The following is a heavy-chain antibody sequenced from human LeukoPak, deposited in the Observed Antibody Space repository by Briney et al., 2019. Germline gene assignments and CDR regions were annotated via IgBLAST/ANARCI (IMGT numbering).Heavy chain of an antibody. V-gene: IGHV3-23*01. D-gene: IGHD2-2*01. CDR3: AKDLVVVPAAWHAFDI. CDR1: GFTFSSYA. J-gene: IGHJ3*02. Sequence: GGSLRLSCAASGFTFSSYAMSWVRQAPGKGLEWVSAISGSGGSTYYADSVKGRFTISRDNSKNTLYLQMNSLRAEDTAVYYCAKDLVVVPAAWHAFDIWGQGTMVTVSS. CDR2: ISGSGGST.